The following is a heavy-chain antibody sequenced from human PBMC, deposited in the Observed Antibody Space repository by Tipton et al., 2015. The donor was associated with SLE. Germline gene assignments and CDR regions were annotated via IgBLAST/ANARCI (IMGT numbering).Heavy chain of an antibody. CDR1: GFTFSSYG. J-gene: IGHJ4*02. D-gene: IGHD5-12*01. CDR2: IWYDGSNK. Sequence: RSLRLSCAASGFTFSSYGMHWVRQAPGKGLEWVAVIWYDGSNKYYADSVKGRFTISRDNSKNTLYLQMNSLRAEDTAVYYCALRWPDTWTTVYWGQGTLVTVSS. V-gene: IGHV3-33*08. CDR3: ALRWPDTWTTVY.